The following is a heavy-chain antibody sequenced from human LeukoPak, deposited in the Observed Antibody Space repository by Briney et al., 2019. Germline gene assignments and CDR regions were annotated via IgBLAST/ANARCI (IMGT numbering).Heavy chain of an antibody. D-gene: IGHD6-19*01. CDR3: AKDMGMEQWQANYFDY. V-gene: IGHV3-30*02. CDR2: IWHDGSHK. J-gene: IGHJ4*02. Sequence: GGSLRLSCAASGFAFNTYAMYWVRQAPGQGLEWVALIWHDGSHKFYSNSVRGQFTISRDNSKNTLYLQMNSLRAEDTAVYYCAKDMGMEQWQANYFDYWGQGTLVTVSS. CDR1: GFAFNTYA.